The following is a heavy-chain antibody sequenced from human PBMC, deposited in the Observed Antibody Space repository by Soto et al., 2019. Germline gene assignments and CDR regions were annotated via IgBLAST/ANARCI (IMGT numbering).Heavy chain of an antibody. CDR2: ISGSGVST. Sequence: EVQLLESGGGLVQPGGSLRLSCAASGFTFNNYAMSWVRQTPGEGLEWVSAISGSGVSTYYADSVRGRFTISRDNSKHTLYLQMNSLGADDTAVYYCVKETLRYGDYSPVDYWGQGTLVTVSS. CDR1: GFTFNNYA. J-gene: IGHJ4*02. V-gene: IGHV3-23*01. D-gene: IGHD4-17*01. CDR3: VKETLRYGDYSPVDY.